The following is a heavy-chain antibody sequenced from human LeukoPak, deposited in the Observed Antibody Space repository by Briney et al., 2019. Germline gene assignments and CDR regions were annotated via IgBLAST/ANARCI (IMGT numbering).Heavy chain of an antibody. V-gene: IGHV3-21*06. Sequence: KSGGSLRLSCAASALTFSTYTMHWVRQAPGKGLEWVSSISSKSNYIYYSDSVKGRFTISRDNAKNSLYLQMNSLRAEDTAVYFCARARVYGYSSGGLIDYWGLGTLVTVSS. CDR3: ARARVYGYSSGGLIDY. CDR2: ISSKSNYI. D-gene: IGHD5-18*01. CDR1: ALTFSTYT. J-gene: IGHJ4*02.